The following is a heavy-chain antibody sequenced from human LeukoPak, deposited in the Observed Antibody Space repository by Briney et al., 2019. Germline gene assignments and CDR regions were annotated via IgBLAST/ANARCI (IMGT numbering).Heavy chain of an antibody. V-gene: IGHV1-69*13. CDR3: ARGPHGRIYDILTGFDY. CDR1: GGTFSSYA. J-gene: IGHJ4*02. D-gene: IGHD3-9*01. Sequence: SVKVSCKASGGTFSSYAISWVRQAPGQGLEWMGGIIPIFGTANYAQKFQGRVTITADESTSTAYMELSSLRSDDTAVYYCARGPHGRIYDILTGFDYWGQGTLVTVSS. CDR2: IIPIFGTA.